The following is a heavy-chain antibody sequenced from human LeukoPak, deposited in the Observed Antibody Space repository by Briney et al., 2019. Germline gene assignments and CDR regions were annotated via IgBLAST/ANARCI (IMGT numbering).Heavy chain of an antibody. D-gene: IGHD2-15*01. V-gene: IGHV1-69*04. CDR1: GGTFSSYA. CDR2: IIPILGIA. CDR3: AREGCSGGSCFISGMDV. J-gene: IGHJ6*02. Sequence: ASVKVSCKASGGTFSSYAISWVRQAPGQGLEWMGRIIPILGIANYAQKFQGRVTITADKSTSTAYMELSSLRSEDTAVYYCAREGCSGGSCFISGMDVWGQGTTVTVSS.